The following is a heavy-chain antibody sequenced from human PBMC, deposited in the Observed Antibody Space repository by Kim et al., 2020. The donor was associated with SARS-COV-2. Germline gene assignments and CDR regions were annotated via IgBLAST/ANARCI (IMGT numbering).Heavy chain of an antibody. CDR1: GGSISSGGYY. D-gene: IGHD3-22*01. Sequence: SETLSLTCTVSGGSISSGGYYWSWIRQHPGKGLEWIGYIYYSGSTYYNPSLKSRVTISVDTSKNQFSLKLSSVTAADTAVYYCARTRVTMMVMVTLFDYWGRETMVTASS. V-gene: IGHV4-31*03. J-gene: IGHJ4*02. CDR3: ARTRVTMMVMVTLFDY. CDR2: IYYSGST.